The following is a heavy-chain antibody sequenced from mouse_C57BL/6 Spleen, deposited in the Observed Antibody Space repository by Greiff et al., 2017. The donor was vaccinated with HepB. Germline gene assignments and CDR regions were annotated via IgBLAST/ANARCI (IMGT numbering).Heavy chain of an antibody. CDR1: GYTFTSYW. Sequence: VQLQQSGTVLARPGASVKMSCKTSGYTFTSYWMHWVKQRPGQGLEWIGAIYPGNSDTSYNQKFKGKAKLTAVTSASTAYMELGSLTNEDSAVYYCTRSGASGPAWFAYWGQGTLVTVSA. CDR3: TRSGASGPAWFAY. V-gene: IGHV1-5*01. J-gene: IGHJ3*01. D-gene: IGHD3-2*02. CDR2: IYPGNSDT.